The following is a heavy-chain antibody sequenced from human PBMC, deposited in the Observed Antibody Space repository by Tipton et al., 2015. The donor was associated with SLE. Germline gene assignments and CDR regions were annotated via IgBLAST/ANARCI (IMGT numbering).Heavy chain of an antibody. Sequence: TLSLTCTVSGGSISSYYWSWIRQPPGKGLEWIGYIYTSGSTNYNPSPKSRVTISVGTSKNQFSLKLSSVTAADTAVYYCARDDPRYYYGMDVWGQGTTVTVSS. CDR1: GGSISSYY. J-gene: IGHJ6*02. CDR2: IYTSGST. V-gene: IGHV4-4*08. CDR3: ARDDPRYYYGMDV.